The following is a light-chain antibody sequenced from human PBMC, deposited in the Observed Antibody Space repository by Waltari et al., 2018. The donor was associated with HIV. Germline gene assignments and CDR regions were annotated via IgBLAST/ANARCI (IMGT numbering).Light chain of an antibody. CDR3: ATWDGSLNGRV. V-gene: IGLV1-47*01. Sequence: QSVVTQPPSVSGTPGQRVTISCSGSSSHIGGNYVYWYQQVSGTAPKLLIYHNSQRPSGVPDRFSGSKSGTSAALAISGLRSEDEADYYCATWDGSLNGRVFGGGTKLTVL. CDR2: HNS. CDR1: SSHIGGNY. J-gene: IGLJ3*02.